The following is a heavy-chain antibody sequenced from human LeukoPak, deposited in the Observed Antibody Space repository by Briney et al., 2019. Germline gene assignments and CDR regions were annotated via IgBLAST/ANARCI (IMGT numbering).Heavy chain of an antibody. CDR3: AKELADGIYAFDI. CDR2: VSFDGLVT. D-gene: IGHD5/OR15-5a*01. V-gene: IGHV3-30*18. CDR1: TFAFSSYG. J-gene: IGHJ3*02. Sequence: GGSLRLSCAASTFAFSSYGMHWVRQAPGKGLEWVAVVSFDGLVTYYADSVKGRFTISRDNSKNTLYLQMNSLRAEDTAVYYCAKELADGIYAFDIWGQGTVVTVFS.